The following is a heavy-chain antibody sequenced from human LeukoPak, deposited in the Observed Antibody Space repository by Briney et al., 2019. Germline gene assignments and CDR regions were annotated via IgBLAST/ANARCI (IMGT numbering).Heavy chain of an antibody. V-gene: IGHV3-64*02. Sequence: PGGSLRLSCAASGFTFGSYSMHWVRQAPGIGLEYVSAITGDGHNTFYADSVMGRFTISRDNSKNTLYPQMGSLRPEDMAVYYCARVNRGYDYWGQGVLVTVSS. CDR2: ITGDGHNT. J-gene: IGHJ4*02. CDR3: ARVNRGYDY. CDR1: GFTFGSYS. D-gene: IGHD5-12*01.